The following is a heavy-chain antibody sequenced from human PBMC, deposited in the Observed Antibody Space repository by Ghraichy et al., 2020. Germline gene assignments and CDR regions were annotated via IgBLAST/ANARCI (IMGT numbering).Heavy chain of an antibody. CDR2: ISSSGSTI. Sequence: GGSLRLSCAASGFTFSSYEMNWVRQAPGKGLEWVSYISSSGSTIYYADSVKGRFTISRDNAKNSLYLQMNSLRAEDTAVYYCAREAPSYYGSGDYGMDVWGQGTTVTVSS. J-gene: IGHJ6*02. CDR3: AREAPSYYGSGDYGMDV. D-gene: IGHD3-10*01. CDR1: GFTFSSYE. V-gene: IGHV3-48*03.